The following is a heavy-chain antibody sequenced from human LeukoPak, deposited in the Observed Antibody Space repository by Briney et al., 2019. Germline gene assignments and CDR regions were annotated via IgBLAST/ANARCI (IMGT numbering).Heavy chain of an antibody. CDR3: AKSQNNFDWLSHNYYGMDV. CDR1: GSTFDDYA. D-gene: IGHD3-9*01. CDR2: ISGDGGST. J-gene: IGHJ6*02. V-gene: IGHV3-43*02. Sequence: GGSLRLSCAASGSTFDDYAMRWVRQAPGKGLEWVSLISGDGGSTYYADSVKGRFTISRDNSKNSLYLQMNSLRTEDTALYYCAKSQNNFDWLSHNYYGMDVWGQGTTVTVSS.